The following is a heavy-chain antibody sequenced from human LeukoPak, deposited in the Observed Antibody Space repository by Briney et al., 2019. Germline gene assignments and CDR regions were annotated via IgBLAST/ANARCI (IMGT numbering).Heavy chain of an antibody. CDR1: GFTFDDCA. D-gene: IGHD2-2*02. CDR2: ISWNSGSI. J-gene: IGHJ6*02. Sequence: GGSLRLSCAASGFTFDDCAMHWVRQAPGKGLEWVSGISWNSGSIGYADSVKGRFTISRDNAKNSLYLQMNSLRAEDTALYYCALVPAAIRDYYYYGMDVWGQGTTVTVSS. CDR3: ALVPAAIRDYYYYGMDV. V-gene: IGHV3-9*01.